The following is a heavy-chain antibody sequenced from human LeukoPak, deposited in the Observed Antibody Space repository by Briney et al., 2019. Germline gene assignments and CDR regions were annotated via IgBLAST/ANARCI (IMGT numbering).Heavy chain of an antibody. CDR3: ARLSLVYYFDY. V-gene: IGHV5-51*01. D-gene: IGHD6-13*01. CDR1: GYSFISYW. J-gene: IGHJ4*02. Sequence: GESLKISCKGSGYSFISYWIGWVRQMPGKGPGWMGIIYPGDSDTRYSPSFQGQVTISADKSISTAYLQWSSLKASDTAMYYCARLSLVYYFDYWGQGTLVTVSS. CDR2: IYPGDSDT.